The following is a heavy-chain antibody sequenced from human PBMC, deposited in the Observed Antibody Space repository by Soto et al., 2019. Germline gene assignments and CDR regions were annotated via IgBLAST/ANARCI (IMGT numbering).Heavy chain of an antibody. D-gene: IGHD2-15*01. V-gene: IGHV1-8*01. J-gene: IGHJ4*02. CDR1: GYTFTSYD. CDR3: ARGQHCSGGSCYSDTVDY. CDR2: MNPNSGNT. Sequence: QVQLVQSGAEVKKPGASVKVSCKASGYTFTSYDINWVRQATGQGLEWMGWMNPNSGNTGYAQKFQGRVTMTRNTSISTAYMELSSLRSEDTAVYYCARGQHCSGGSCYSDTVDYWGQGTLVTVSS.